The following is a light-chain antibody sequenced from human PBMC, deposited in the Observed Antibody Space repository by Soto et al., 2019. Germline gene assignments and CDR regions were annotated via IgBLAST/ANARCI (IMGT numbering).Light chain of an antibody. CDR3: QQYNNWTQT. J-gene: IGKJ1*01. V-gene: IGKV3-15*01. CDR1: QSLRSS. CDR2: DAS. Sequence: ETMMAQSPDTLSVSLGERATLSCRASQSLRSSLAWYQQQTGQAPRRLIYDASTRATGIPARFSRTGSGTDFTLTICGLQSEDCAVYEGQQYNNWTQTCGPETKVEIK.